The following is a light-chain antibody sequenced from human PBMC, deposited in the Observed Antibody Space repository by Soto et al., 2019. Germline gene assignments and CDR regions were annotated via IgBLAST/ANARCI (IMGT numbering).Light chain of an antibody. J-gene: IGLJ1*01. CDR2: GVS. Sequence: QSALTQPASVSGSPGQSITISCTGTSSDGGGYNYVSWYQQHPGKAPKLMIYGVSNRPSGVSNRFSGSKSGNTASLTISGLQAEDEADYYCSSYTSSSTLLYVFGTGTKLTVL. V-gene: IGLV2-14*01. CDR3: SSYTSSSTLLYV. CDR1: SSDGGGYNY.